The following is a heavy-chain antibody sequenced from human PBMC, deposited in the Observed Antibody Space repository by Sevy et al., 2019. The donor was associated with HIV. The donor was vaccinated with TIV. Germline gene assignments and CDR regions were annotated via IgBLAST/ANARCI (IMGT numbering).Heavy chain of an antibody. CDR1: GFSFSDHR. Sequence: GGSLRLSCVGSGFSFSDHRMHWVRQAPGKGLEWMAVISYDGRNTKYKADSVKGRFTISRDKSKNTQYLQMNSLRAEDTAIYYCARDRGEILSSAFDYWGQGTLVTVSS. CDR2: ISYDGRNTK. CDR3: ARDRGEILSSAFDY. J-gene: IGHJ4*02. V-gene: IGHV3-30*03. D-gene: IGHD3-16*01.